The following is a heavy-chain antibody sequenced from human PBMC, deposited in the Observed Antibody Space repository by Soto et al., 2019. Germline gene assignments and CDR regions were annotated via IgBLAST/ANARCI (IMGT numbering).Heavy chain of an antibody. CDR3: ARGLAALPVFAFDI. D-gene: IGHD6-6*01. J-gene: IGHJ3*02. V-gene: IGHV2-5*01. Sequence: SGPTLVNPTQTLTLTCSLSGISLSTSGVGLGWIRQPPGKALEWLALIYWNDDKHYSPSLKTRLTITKDTSKNQAVLTMTNMDPVDTATYYCARGLAALPVFAFDIWGQGTMVTVSS. CDR1: GISLSTSGVG. CDR2: IYWNDDK.